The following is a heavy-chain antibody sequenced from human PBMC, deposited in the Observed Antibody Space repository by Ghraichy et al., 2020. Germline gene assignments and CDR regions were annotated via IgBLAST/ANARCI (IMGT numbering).Heavy chain of an antibody. V-gene: IGHV3-21*05. J-gene: IGHJ4*02. CDR3: ARYGSGSRYYDPFDY. CDR2: IRSSSDII. CDR1: GFSFRDYA. D-gene: IGHD3-10*01. Sequence: GVLRLSCVASGFSFRDYAMNWVRPAPGKGLEWVSHIRSSSDIIYYADSVKGRFTMSRDNAKNSLYLQMDSLRAEDTAVDYCARYGSGSRYYDPFDYWGQGTLVTVSS.